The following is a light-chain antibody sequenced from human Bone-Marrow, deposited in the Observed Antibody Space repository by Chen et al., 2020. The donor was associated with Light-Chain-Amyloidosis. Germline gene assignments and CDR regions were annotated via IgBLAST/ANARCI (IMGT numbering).Light chain of an antibody. CDR2: EDD. V-gene: IGLV6-57*01. Sequence: NFMLTQPHSVSESPGKTVIISCTCSSGSIATNYVQWYQQRPGSSPTTVIYEDDQRPSGVPDRFSGSIDRSSNSASLTISGLKTEDEADYYCQSYQGSSQGVFGGGTKLTV. CDR3: QSYQGSSQGV. CDR1: SGSIATNY. J-gene: IGLJ3*02.